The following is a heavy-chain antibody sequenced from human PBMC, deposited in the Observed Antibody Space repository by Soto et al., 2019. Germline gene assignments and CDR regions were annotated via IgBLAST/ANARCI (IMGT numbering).Heavy chain of an antibody. CDR1: GFNFRDYG. J-gene: IGHJ4*02. V-gene: IGHV3-64D*06. CDR2: ISINGRST. Sequence: GWSLRLSCSASGFNFRDYGLHWVRQAPGKGLEYVSSISINGRSTHYADSVKGRFTISRDNSRNTLHLQLSSLRAEDTGVYYCVKGGDAYNRDTGCLDYWGQGTLVTVSS. CDR3: VKGGDAYNRDTGCLDY. D-gene: IGHD2-21*01.